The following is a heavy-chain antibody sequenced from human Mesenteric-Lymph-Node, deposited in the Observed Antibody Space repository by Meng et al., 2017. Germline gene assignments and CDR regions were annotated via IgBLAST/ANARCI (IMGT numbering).Heavy chain of an antibody. CDR3: ARVIGVVVPAAIYQFDFDY. Sequence: ASVKVSCKASGYTFTSYGISWVRQAPGQGLEWMGWISAYNGNTNYAQKLQGRVTMTTDTSTSTAYMELSRLRSDDTAVYYCARVIGVVVPAAIYQFDFDYWGQGTLVTVSS. J-gene: IGHJ4*02. CDR1: GYTFTSYG. CDR2: ISAYNGNT. D-gene: IGHD2-2*01. V-gene: IGHV1-18*01.